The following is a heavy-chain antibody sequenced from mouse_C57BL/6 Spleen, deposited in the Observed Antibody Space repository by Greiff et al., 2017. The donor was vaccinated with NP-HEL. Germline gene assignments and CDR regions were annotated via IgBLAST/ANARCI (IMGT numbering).Heavy chain of an antibody. CDR1: GYTFTSYW. J-gene: IGHJ1*03. CDR2: IDPSDSYT. V-gene: IGHV1-50*01. CDR3: ARWRREDWYFDV. Sequence: QVQLQQPGAELVKPGASVKLSCKASGYTFTSYWMQWVKQRPGQGLEWIGEIDPSDSYTNYNQKFKGKATLTVDTSSSTAYMQLSSLTSEDSAVYYCARWRREDWYFDVWGTGTTVTVSS.